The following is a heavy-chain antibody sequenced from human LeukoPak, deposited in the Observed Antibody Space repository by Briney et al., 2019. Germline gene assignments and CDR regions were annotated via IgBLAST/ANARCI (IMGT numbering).Heavy chain of an antibody. CDR3: TRSASIGSYDAFDI. J-gene: IGHJ3*02. V-gene: IGHV1-3*01. Sequence: GASVKVSCKASGYTFTNYGVHWVRQAPGQRLGWMGWTNAGNGDTKYSQKFRGRITISRDTSASTVYMELSSLRSEDTAVYYCTRSASIGSYDAFDIWGQGTLDTVSS. CDR2: TNAGNGDT. CDR1: GYTFTNYG. D-gene: IGHD3-22*01.